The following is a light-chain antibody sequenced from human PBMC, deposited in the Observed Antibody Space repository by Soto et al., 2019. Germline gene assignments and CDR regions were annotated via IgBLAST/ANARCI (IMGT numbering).Light chain of an antibody. V-gene: IGLV2-14*03. CDR1: SSDIGAYNY. CDR3: CSYNCSIPLNV. CDR2: DVT. Sequence: QSVLTQPASVSGSPVQSITISCTGTSSDIGAYNYVSWYQQHPGKAPKLIIYDVTNRPAGISSRFSASKSGNTASLTSSVLQPEFVADYSCCSYNCSIPLNVFGPETMVTVL. J-gene: IGLJ1*01.